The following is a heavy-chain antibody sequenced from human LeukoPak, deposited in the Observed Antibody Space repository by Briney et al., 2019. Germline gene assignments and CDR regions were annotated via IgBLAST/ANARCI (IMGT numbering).Heavy chain of an antibody. J-gene: IGHJ4*02. CDR2: IYYSGST. V-gene: IGHV4-59*01. CDR3: ARDRSGKYPWRPQKEYYFDY. Sequence: SETLSLTCTVSGGSISSYYWSWIRQPPGKGLEWIGYIYYSGSTNYNPSLKSRVTISVDTSKNQFSLKLSSVTAADAAVYYCARDRSGKYPWRPQKEYYFDYWGQGTLVTVSS. D-gene: IGHD2/OR15-2a*01. CDR1: GGSISSYY.